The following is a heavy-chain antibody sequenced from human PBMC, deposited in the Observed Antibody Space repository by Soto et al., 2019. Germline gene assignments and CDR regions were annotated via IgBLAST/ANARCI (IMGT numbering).Heavy chain of an antibody. D-gene: IGHD6-19*01. Sequence: SETLSLTCTVSGGSISSYYWSWIRQHPGKGLEWIGYIYYSGSTNYNPSLKSRVTISVDTSKNQFSLKLSSVTAADTAVYYCARLLSSEYYSSGWYLDYWGQGTLVTVSS. CDR1: GGSISSYY. J-gene: IGHJ4*02. CDR3: ARLLSSEYYSSGWYLDY. CDR2: IYYSGST. V-gene: IGHV4-59*08.